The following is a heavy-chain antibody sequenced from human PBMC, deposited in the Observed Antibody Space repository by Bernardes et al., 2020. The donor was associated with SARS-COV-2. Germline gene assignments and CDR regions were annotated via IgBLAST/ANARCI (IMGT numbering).Heavy chain of an antibody. J-gene: IGHJ4*02. D-gene: IGHD3-16*02. CDR1: GYTFTDYS. CDR2: VNPFSSGT. V-gene: IGHV1-2*06. Sequence: ASVKVSCRTSGYTFTDYSIHWVRQAPGQGLEWMGRVNPFSSGTKFAQKFQDRVTLTVDTSVDTAYMDLSGLTSDDTAVFYCARGGRGNDRYNLDYWGQGTLVTVSS. CDR3: ARGGRGNDRYNLDY.